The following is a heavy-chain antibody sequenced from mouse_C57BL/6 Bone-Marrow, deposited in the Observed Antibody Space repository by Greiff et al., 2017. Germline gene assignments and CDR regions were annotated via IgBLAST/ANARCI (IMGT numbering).Heavy chain of an antibody. J-gene: IGHJ2*01. CDR1: GYTFTSYD. CDR3: ARDEYYFDY. V-gene: IGHV1-85*01. CDR2: IYPGDGST. Sequence: VQLQESGPELVKPGASVKLSCKASGYTFTSYDINWVKQRPGQGLEWIGWIYPGDGSTKYNEKFKGKATLTVDTSSRTAYMELHSLTSEDSAVYFCARDEYYFDYWGQGTTLTVSS.